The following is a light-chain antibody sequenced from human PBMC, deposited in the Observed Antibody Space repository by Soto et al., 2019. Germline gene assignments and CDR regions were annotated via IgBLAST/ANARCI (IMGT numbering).Light chain of an antibody. V-gene: IGLV9-49*01. CDR1: SGYSNYK. CDR3: GAYHGSGSNFVRV. J-gene: IGLJ1*01. Sequence: QLVLTQPPSASASLGASVTLTCTLSSGYSNYKEDWYQQRPGKGHRFVMRVGTGGIVGSKGDGIPDRFSVLSSGLNRYLTIKNIQAEDESDYHGGAYHGSGSNFVRVFGTGTKLTVL. CDR2: VGTGGIVG.